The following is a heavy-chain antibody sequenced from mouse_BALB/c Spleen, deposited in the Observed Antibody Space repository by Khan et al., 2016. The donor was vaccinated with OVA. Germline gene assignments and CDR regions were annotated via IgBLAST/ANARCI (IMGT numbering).Heavy chain of an antibody. J-gene: IGHJ2*01. V-gene: IGHV1-7*01. D-gene: IGHD1-1*01. Sequence: VQLQQSGAELAKPGASVKMSCKASGYTFINYWILWVKQRPGQGLEWIGYINPSTGYTEYNQNFKDKATLTADKSSRTATMQLNSLTYADSAVYYGARRGLRWDFDYWGQGTTLTVSS. CDR2: INPSTGYT. CDR3: ARRGLRWDFDY. CDR1: GYTFINYW.